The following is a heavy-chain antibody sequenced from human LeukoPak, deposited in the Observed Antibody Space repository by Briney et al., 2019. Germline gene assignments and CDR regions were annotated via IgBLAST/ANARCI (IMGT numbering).Heavy chain of an antibody. V-gene: IGHV4-38-2*02. CDR1: GYSISSGYY. CDR2: IYHSGST. D-gene: IGHD6-19*01. J-gene: IGHJ4*02. Sequence: PSETLSLTCTVSGYSISSGYYWGWIRQPPGKGLEWIGSIYHSGSTYYNPSLKSRVTISVDTSKNQFSLKLSSVTAADTAVYYCARGEGPGIAVAGQRGVYFDYWGQGTLVTVSS. CDR3: ARGEGPGIAVAGQRGVYFDY.